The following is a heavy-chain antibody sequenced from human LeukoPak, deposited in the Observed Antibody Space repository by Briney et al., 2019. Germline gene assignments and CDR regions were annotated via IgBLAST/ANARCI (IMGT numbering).Heavy chain of an antibody. CDR1: GLTFSSYA. D-gene: IGHD5-18*01. CDR2: ISGSGGST. J-gene: IGHJ4*02. CDR3: AKDHSSQLWFRRRYYFDY. Sequence: GGSLRLSCAASGLTFSSYAMSWVRQAPGKGLEWVSAISGSGGSTYYADSVKGRFTISRDNSKNTLYLQMNSLRAEDTAVYYCAKDHSSQLWFRRRYYFDYWGQGTLVTVSS. V-gene: IGHV3-23*01.